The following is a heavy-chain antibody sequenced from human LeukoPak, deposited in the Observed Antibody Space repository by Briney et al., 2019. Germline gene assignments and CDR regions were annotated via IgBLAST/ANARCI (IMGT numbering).Heavy chain of an antibody. V-gene: IGHV1-69*05. CDR1: GGTFSSYA. D-gene: IGHD3-22*01. J-gene: IGHJ6*03. CDR2: IIPIFGTA. CDR3: ATYYYDSSGYYYVSDYYYYMDV. Sequence: SVKVSCKASGGTFSSYAISWVRQAPGQGLEWMGGIIPIFGTANYAQKFQGRVTITTDESTSTAYMELSSLRSEDTAVYYCATYYYDSSGYYYVSDYYYYMDVWGKGTTVTVSS.